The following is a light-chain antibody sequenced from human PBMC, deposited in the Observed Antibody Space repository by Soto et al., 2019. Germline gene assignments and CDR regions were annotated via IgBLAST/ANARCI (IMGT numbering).Light chain of an antibody. J-gene: IGKJ3*01. CDR1: QSINDW. Sequence: DIQMTQSPSTLSASVGDRVTITCRASQSINDWLAWYQQKPGKVPKLLIYDASSLESGVPSRFSGSGSGTEFTLTISSLQPDDFATYYGQQCSSYPLFAFGPGTRVDIK. CDR2: DAS. CDR3: QQCSSYPLFA. V-gene: IGKV1-5*01.